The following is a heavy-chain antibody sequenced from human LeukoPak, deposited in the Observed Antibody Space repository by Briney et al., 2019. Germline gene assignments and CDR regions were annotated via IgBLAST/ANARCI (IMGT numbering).Heavy chain of an antibody. J-gene: IGHJ5*02. Sequence: PGGSLRLSCVVSGFTFTTYWMHWVRQAPGKGLVWVSRVDADGSTTIYADSVKGRFTISRDNGINTVYLQMNSLRAEDTADYYCARGFDGYPFGWWFDPWGQGTLVTVSS. V-gene: IGHV3-74*01. D-gene: IGHD5-24*01. CDR3: ARGFDGYPFGWWFDP. CDR1: GFTFTTYW. CDR2: VDADGSTT.